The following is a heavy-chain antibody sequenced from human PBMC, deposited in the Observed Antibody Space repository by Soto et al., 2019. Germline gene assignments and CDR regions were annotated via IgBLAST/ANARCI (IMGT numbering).Heavy chain of an antibody. Sequence: QVQLVESGGGGVQPGRSLRLSCAASGFTFSRHGMHWVRQAPGKGLEWVAVIWYDGSNKYYADSVKGRFTISRDNSKNTLYLQMNSLRAEDTAVYYCARDEEMATISFFDYWGQGTLVTVSS. D-gene: IGHD5-12*01. CDR1: GFTFSRHG. CDR3: ARDEEMATISFFDY. J-gene: IGHJ4*02. V-gene: IGHV3-33*01. CDR2: IWYDGSNK.